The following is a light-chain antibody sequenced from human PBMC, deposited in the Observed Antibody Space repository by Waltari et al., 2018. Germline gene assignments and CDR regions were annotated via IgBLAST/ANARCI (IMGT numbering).Light chain of an antibody. CDR1: PSVLYSPDNNNY. CDR3: QQYYTTPHT. CDR2: WAS. J-gene: IGKJ2*01. V-gene: IGKV4-1*01. Sequence: DMVMTQSPDSLTVSLGERATINCKSSPSVLYSPDNNNYLAWYQQKAGQPPKLLIYWASTRESGVPDRFSGSGSGTDFTLTISSLRAEDVAGYYCQQYYTTPHTFGQGTKVEIK.